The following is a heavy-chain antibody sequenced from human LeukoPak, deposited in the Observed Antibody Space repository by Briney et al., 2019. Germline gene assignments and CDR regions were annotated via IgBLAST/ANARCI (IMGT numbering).Heavy chain of an antibody. CDR3: ARDHPPTVFDY. J-gene: IGHJ4*02. V-gene: IGHV4-59*01. CDR1: GGSISSYY. Sequence: SETLSLTCTVSGGSISSYYWSWICHPPGKGLEWSGYIYYIVSTNYNTSLKSRVTISVDTSKNKFPRKLSSVHAADTAVYYCARDHPPTVFDYWGQGTLVTVSS. D-gene: IGHD4-17*01. CDR2: IYYIVST.